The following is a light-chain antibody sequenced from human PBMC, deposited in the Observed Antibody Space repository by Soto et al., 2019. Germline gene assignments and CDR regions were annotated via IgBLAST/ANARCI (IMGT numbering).Light chain of an antibody. CDR3: QKYGISPPWA. CDR1: QSVSSNF. J-gene: IGKJ1*01. V-gene: IGKV3-20*01. CDR2: CAS. Sequence: EIVLTQSPGTLSLSPGERATLSCRASQSVSSNFLAWYQQKPGQAPRLLIYCASIRATGIPDRFSGSGSGTDFTLSISRLEPEDFAVYYCQKYGISPPWAFGQGTKVEIK.